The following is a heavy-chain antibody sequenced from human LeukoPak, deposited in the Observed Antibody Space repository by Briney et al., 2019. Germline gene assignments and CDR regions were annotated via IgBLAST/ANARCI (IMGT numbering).Heavy chain of an antibody. CDR3: ARYDYGRSGFDY. CDR1: GFTVSTNY. V-gene: IGHV3-66*01. Sequence: GGSLRLSCAASGFTVSTNYMSWVRQAPGKGLEWVSVIYSGGTTYYADSVKGRFSISRDNCRHTLDLQMNSLRAEEPAVYYCARYDYGRSGFDYWGQGTLVTVSS. CDR2: IYSGGTT. J-gene: IGHJ4*02. D-gene: IGHD5-12*01.